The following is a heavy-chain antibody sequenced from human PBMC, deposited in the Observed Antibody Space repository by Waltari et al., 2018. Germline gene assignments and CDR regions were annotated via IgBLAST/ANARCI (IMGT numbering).Heavy chain of an antibody. V-gene: IGHV4-39*01. CDR3: ATYIGASVGTAAFDV. J-gene: IGHJ3*01. D-gene: IGHD5-12*01. CDR2: VSYSGAT. Sequence: QLQLQESGPRLVRPSETLSLICRVSGVSITSNRHYWAWIRQSPGQGLEWIGTVSYSGATYMSPSCKSRVSVSRDTAKNQVSLILGSVTAADMAVYYCATYIGASVGTAAFDVWGQGTMVTVSS. CDR1: GVSITSNRHY.